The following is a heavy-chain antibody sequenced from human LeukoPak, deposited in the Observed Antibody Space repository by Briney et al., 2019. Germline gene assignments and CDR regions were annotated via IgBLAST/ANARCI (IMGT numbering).Heavy chain of an antibody. Sequence: ASVKVSCKASGYTFTSYAMHWVRQAPGQRLEWMGWINAGNGNTKYSQKFQGRVTMTRDTSISTAYMELSRLRSDDTAVYYCARDLSGYSYGSFFDYWGQGTLVTVSS. V-gene: IGHV1-3*01. CDR2: INAGNGNT. CDR3: ARDLSGYSYGSFFDY. D-gene: IGHD5-18*01. CDR1: GYTFTSYA. J-gene: IGHJ4*02.